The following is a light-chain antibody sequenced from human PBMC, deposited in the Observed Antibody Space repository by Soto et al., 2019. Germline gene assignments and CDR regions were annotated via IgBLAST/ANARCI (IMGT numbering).Light chain of an antibody. CDR2: GAS. J-gene: IGKJ4*01. Sequence: EIVSTQSPATLSLSTGERDTHSCRASQSISNYLAWYQQKPGQAPRLLFYGASTGATGFPARFSGSGSGTDFTLTISTLEPEDFAVYYCQQYSSSPLTFGGGTKVDIK. V-gene: IGKV3-20*01. CDR1: QSISNY. CDR3: QQYSSSPLT.